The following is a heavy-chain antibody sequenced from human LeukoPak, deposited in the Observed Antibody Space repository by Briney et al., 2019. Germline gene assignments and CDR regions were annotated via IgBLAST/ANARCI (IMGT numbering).Heavy chain of an antibody. Sequence: GGSLRLSCAASGFTFSTSWMHWVRQAPGKGLVWVARIKSDVRSTDYADSVKGRFTISRDDANNILYLQMNSLRAEDTAVYYCARDALIVILPAGKNWFDPWGQGTLVTVSS. CDR1: GFTFSTSW. J-gene: IGHJ5*02. V-gene: IGHV3-74*01. CDR3: ARDALIVILPAGKNWFDP. CDR2: IKSDVRST. D-gene: IGHD2-2*01.